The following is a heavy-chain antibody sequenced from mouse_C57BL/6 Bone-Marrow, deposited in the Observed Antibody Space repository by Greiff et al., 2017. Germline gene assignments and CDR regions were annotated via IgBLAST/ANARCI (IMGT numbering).Heavy chain of an antibody. D-gene: IGHD2-5*01. Sequence: VHVKQSGAELVRPGASVKLSCTASGFNIKDDYMHWVKQRPEQGLEWIGWIDPENGDTEYASKFQGKATITADTSSNTAYLQLSSLTSEDTAVYYCTTEGYSNYEWYVDVWGTGTTVTVSS. CDR2: IDPENGDT. V-gene: IGHV14-4*01. CDR1: GFNIKDDY. CDR3: TTEGYSNYEWYVDV. J-gene: IGHJ1*03.